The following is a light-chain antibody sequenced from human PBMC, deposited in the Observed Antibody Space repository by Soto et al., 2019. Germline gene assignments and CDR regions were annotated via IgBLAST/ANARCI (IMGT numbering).Light chain of an antibody. CDR3: SSYTSSSTHYV. CDR2: DVS. CDR1: SSDVCSYNY. Sequence: QSALTQPASVSGSPGQSITISCTGTSSDVCSYNYVSWYQQHPGKAPKVMIYDVSYRPSGVSNRFSGSKSGNTASLTISGLQADDEADYYCSSYTSSSTHYVFGTRTKLTVL. J-gene: IGLJ1*01. V-gene: IGLV2-14*01.